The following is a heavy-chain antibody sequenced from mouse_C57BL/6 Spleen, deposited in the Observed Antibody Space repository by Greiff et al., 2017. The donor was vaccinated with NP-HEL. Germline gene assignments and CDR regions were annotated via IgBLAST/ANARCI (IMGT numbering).Heavy chain of an antibody. Sequence: QVQLQQSGPGLVQPSQSLSITCTVSGFSLTSYGVHWVRQSPGKGLEWLGVIWRGGSTDYNAAFMSRLSITKDNSKSQVFFKMNSLQADDTAIYYCAKEDYGSSPYAMDYWGQGTSVTVSS. CDR1: GFSLTSYG. J-gene: IGHJ4*01. CDR2: IWRGGST. V-gene: IGHV2-5*01. CDR3: AKEDYGSSPYAMDY. D-gene: IGHD1-1*01.